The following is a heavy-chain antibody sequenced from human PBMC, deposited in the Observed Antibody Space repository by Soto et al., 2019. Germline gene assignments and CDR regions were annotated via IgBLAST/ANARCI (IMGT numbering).Heavy chain of an antibody. D-gene: IGHD3-22*01. V-gene: IGHV4-61*01. CDR1: CGSVISRNYY. J-gene: IGHJ5*02. Sequence: SETLSLTCTFSCGSVISRNYYWSWIRQPPGKGLEWIGYLYYSGSTNYNPSLKSRVTTSADASKNQFSLKLSSVTAADTAVYYCARGWLPSPNLRFDPWGQGILVTVSS. CDR2: LYYSGST. CDR3: ARGWLPSPNLRFDP.